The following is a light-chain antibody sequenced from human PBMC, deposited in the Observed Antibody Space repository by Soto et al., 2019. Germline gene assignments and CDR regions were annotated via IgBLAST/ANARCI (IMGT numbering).Light chain of an antibody. CDR3: VLYMGSGIWV. CDR2: STN. V-gene: IGLV8-61*01. Sequence: QTVVTQEPSFSVSPGGTVTLTCGLGSGSVSTSYYPSWYQQTPGQAPRTLIHSTNTRSSGVPNRFSGSILGNKAALTITAAQADDESDYYCVLYMGSGIWVFGGGTKLTVL. CDR1: SGSVSTSYY. J-gene: IGLJ3*02.